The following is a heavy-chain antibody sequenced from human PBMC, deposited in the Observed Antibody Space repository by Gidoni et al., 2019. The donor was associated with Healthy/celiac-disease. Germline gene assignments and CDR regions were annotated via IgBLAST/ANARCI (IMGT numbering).Heavy chain of an antibody. CDR3: ARDWYCSGGSCSY. CDR2: ISSSSSTI. D-gene: IGHD2-15*01. CDR1: GFHFSSYS. J-gene: IGHJ4*02. Sequence: EVQLVESGGGLVQPGGYLRLSCAAPGFHFSSYSMNWVRQAPGKGLEWVSYISSSSSTIYYADSVKGRFTISRDNAKNSLYLQMNSLRDEDTAVYYCARDWYCSGGSCSYWGQGTLVTVSS. V-gene: IGHV3-48*02.